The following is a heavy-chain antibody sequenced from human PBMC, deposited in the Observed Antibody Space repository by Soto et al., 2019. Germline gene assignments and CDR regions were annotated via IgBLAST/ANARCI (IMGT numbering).Heavy chain of an antibody. CDR2: IIPIFGTA. CDR3: ARDLYDFWSGYPDYYYYGMDV. Sequence: GASVKVSCKASGGTFSSYAISWVRQAPGQGLEWMGGIIPIFGTANYAQKFQGRVTITADESTSTAYMELSSLRSEGTAVYYCARDLYDFWSGYPDYYYYGMDVWGQGTTVTVSS. J-gene: IGHJ6*02. D-gene: IGHD3-3*01. V-gene: IGHV1-69*13. CDR1: GGTFSSYA.